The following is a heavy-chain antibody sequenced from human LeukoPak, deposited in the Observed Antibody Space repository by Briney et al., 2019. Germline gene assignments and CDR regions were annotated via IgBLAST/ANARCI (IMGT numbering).Heavy chain of an antibody. Sequence: SETLSLTCTVSGGSISSSSYYWGWIRQPPGKGLEWIGSIYYSGSTYYNPSLKSRVTISVDTSKNQFSLKLSSVTAADTAVYYCARVVSWTRCSSTSCYRGHDAFDIWGQGTMVTVSS. D-gene: IGHD2-2*02. J-gene: IGHJ3*02. CDR1: GGSISSSSYY. CDR3: ARVVSWTRCSSTSCYRGHDAFDI. CDR2: IYYSGST. V-gene: IGHV4-39*07.